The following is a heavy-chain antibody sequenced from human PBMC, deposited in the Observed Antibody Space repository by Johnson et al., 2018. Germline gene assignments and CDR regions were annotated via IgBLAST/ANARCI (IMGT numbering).Heavy chain of an antibody. J-gene: IGHJ4*02. V-gene: IGHV3-7*01. Sequence: EVQLVESGGGLVQPGGSLRLSCAASGFTFSNYWMSWVRQAPGKGLEWVANIKQDGSEKYYVDFVKGRFTISRDNAKNSLYLQMNSLRVEDTAVYYCAREEMTTINSLDSWGQGTLVTVSS. CDR1: GFTFSNYW. D-gene: IGHD5-24*01. CDR2: IKQDGSEK. CDR3: AREEMTTINSLDS.